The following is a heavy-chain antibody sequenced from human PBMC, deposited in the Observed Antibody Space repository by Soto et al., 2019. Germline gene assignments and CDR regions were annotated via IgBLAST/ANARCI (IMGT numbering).Heavy chain of an antibody. V-gene: IGHV4-61*03. CDR2: ISYTGRT. J-gene: IGHJ6*02. D-gene: IGHD7-27*01. CDR3: AREWGLLPYYVMNV. CDR1: GDSVTSGSYY. Sequence: ETLSLTCIVFGDSVTSGSYYWTWLRQPPGKGLEWIGYISYTGRTKYNPSLQSRVTISVDTSKNDFSLNLSSVTAADTAVYFCAREWGLLPYYVMNVWGHGTAVTVSS.